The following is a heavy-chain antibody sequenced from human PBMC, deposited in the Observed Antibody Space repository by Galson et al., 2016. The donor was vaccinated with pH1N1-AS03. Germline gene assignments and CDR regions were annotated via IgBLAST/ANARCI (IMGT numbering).Heavy chain of an antibody. D-gene: IGHD1-1*01. CDR2: FFSSGTT. CDR3: ARAEFRNDEGAFDI. Sequence: TLSLTCTVSGGSISISSGYHYWSWIRQPAGRELEWIGHFFSSGTTNYNPSLKGRVAISVDTSKTQFSLKLNSVTAADEAVYYCARAEFRNDEGAFDIWGQGTIVTVSS. V-gene: IGHV4-61*09. CDR1: GGSISISSGYHY. J-gene: IGHJ3*02.